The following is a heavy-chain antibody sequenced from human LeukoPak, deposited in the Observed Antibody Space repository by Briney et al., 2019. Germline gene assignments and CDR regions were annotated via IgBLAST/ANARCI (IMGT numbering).Heavy chain of an antibody. J-gene: IGHJ4*02. CDR3: AREDTAMPLGD. D-gene: IGHD5-18*01. CDR2: IIPIFGTA. Sequence: ASVKVSCKASGGTFSSYAISWVRQAPGQGLEWMGGIIPIFGTANYAQKFQGRVTITADESTSTAYMELSSLRSEDTAVYYRAREDTAMPLGDWGQGTLVTVSS. CDR1: GGTFSSYA. V-gene: IGHV1-69*13.